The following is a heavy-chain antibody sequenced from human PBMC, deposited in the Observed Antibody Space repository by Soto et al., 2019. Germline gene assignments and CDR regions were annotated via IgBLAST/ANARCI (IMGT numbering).Heavy chain of an antibody. J-gene: IGHJ4*02. CDR1: GVSISHFY. CDR2: IYYSGTT. Sequence: SETLSLTCTVSGVSISHFYWSWIRQPPGKGLEWIGSIYYSGTTYYNPSLKSRVTISVDRSKNQFSLKLTSVTAADTAVYYCARHFSVDYFDYWGQGALVTVSS. CDR3: ARHFSVDYFDY. V-gene: IGHV4-59*05.